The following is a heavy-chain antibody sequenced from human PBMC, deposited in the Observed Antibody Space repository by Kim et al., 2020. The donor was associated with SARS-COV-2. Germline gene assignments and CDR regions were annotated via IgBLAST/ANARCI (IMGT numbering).Heavy chain of an antibody. CDR2: IIPIFGTA. V-gene: IGHV1-69*13. CDR3: ARGYYGSGRYYTLPSHKYYYYSMDD. D-gene: IGHD3-10*01. CDR1: GGTFSSYA. Sequence: SVKVSCKASGGTFSSYAISWVRQAPGQGLEWMGGIIPIFGTANYAQKFQGRVTITADESPSTAYMELSSLRSEDTAVYYCARGYYGSGRYYTLPSHKYYYYSMDDWGQGTTVTVSS. J-gene: IGHJ6*02.